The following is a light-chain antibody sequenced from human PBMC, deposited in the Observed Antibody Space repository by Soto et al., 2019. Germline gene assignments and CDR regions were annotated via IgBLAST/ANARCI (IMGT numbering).Light chain of an antibody. CDR2: RAS. CDR3: QQYNGYSGT. CDR1: QSISNF. J-gene: IGKJ1*01. V-gene: IGKV1-5*03. Sequence: DIQMTQSPSTLSASVGDRVTITCRASQSISNFLAWYQQIPGKAPKLLIYRASSLESGVPSRFSGSGSGTEFTLTISSLQPEDFATYYCQQYNGYSGTFGQGTKVEIK.